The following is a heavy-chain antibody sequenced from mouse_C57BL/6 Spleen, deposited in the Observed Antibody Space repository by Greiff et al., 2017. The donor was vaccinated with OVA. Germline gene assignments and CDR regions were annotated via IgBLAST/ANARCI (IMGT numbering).Heavy chain of an antibody. J-gene: IGHJ2*01. CDR3: ARSTVVAGNYFDY. D-gene: IGHD1-1*01. CDR1: GYAFSSSW. Sequence: QVQLKQSGPELVKPGASVKISCKASGYAFSSSWMNWVKQRPGKGLEWIGRIYPGDGDTNYNGKFKGKATLTADKSSSTAYMQLSSLTSEDSAVYFCARSTVVAGNYFDYWGQGTTLTVSS. CDR2: IYPGDGDT. V-gene: IGHV1-82*01.